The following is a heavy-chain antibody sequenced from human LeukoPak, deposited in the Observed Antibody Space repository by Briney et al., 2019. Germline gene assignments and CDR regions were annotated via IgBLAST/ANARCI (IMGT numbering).Heavy chain of an antibody. CDR2: IIPIFGTA. Sequence: SVKVSCKASGGTFSSYAISWVRQAPGQGLEWMGWIIPIFGTANYAQKFQGRVTIPADESTSTAYMALSSLRSEDTAVYYCATARYCSSTSCYSDPYYFDYWGQGTLVTVSS. CDR1: GGTFSSYA. D-gene: IGHD2-2*01. CDR3: ATARYCSSTSCYSDPYYFDY. V-gene: IGHV1-69*01. J-gene: IGHJ4*02.